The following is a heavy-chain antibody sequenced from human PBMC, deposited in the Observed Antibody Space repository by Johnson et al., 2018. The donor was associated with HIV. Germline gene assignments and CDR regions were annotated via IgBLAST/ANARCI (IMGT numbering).Heavy chain of an antibody. D-gene: IGHD4-11*01. V-gene: IGHV3-13*01. J-gene: IGHJ3*02. CDR1: GFTFSSYD. CDR3: ARETVTSGAFDI. CDR2: IGTAGDT. Sequence: VQLVESGGGVVQPGGSLRLSCAASGFTFSSYDMHWVRQATGKGLEWVSAIGTAGDTYYPGSVKGRFTISRENAKNSLYLQMNSLRAGATAVYYCARETVTSGAFDIWGQGTMVTVSS.